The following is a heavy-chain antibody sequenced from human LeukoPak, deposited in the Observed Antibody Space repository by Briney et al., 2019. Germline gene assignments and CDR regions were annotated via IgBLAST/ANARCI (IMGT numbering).Heavy chain of an antibody. CDR3: ARMKTDESTTNWFDP. J-gene: IGHJ5*02. CDR1: GYTFTNYG. D-gene: IGHD1-26*01. V-gene: IGHV1-8*03. Sequence: ASVRVSCKPSGYTFTNYGINGVRQATGQGLERTVWINPNSGDTGYSQKFQGRVTFTRDTSISTAYMELSSLRSEDTAIYHCARMKTDESTTNWFDPWGQGTLVTVSS. CDR2: INPNSGDT.